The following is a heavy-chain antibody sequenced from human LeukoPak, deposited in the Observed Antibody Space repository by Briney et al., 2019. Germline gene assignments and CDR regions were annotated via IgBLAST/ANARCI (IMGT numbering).Heavy chain of an antibody. Sequence: GGSLRLSCAASGFDFSSYGMSWVRQAPGKGLEWVSYITSSGIIYYADSVKGRFTISRDNAKNSLFLQMNSLRDEDTAVYYCARRTRSSESHPFDYWGQGTLVTVSS. CDR1: GFDFSSYG. CDR2: ITSSGII. V-gene: IGHV3-48*02. D-gene: IGHD3-10*01. J-gene: IGHJ4*02. CDR3: ARRTRSSESHPFDY.